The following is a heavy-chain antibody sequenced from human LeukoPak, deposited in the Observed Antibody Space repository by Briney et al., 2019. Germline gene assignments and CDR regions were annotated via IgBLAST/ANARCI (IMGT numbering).Heavy chain of an antibody. Sequence: GSSVKVSCKASGGTFSSYAISWVRQAPGQGLEWMGRIIPIFGTANYAQKFQGRVTITTDESTSTAYMELSSLRSEDTAVYYCAREMATITVLFDYWGQGTLVTVSS. CDR1: GGTFSSYA. V-gene: IGHV1-69*05. D-gene: IGHD5-24*01. J-gene: IGHJ4*02. CDR2: IIPIFGTA. CDR3: AREMATITVLFDY.